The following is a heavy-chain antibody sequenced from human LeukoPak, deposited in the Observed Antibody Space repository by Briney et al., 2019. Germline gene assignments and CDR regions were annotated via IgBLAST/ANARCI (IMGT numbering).Heavy chain of an antibody. J-gene: IGHJ5*02. V-gene: IGHV1-8*01. CDR2: MNPNSGNT. CDR3: ARGFFRVLLWFGELEVEYRPFDP. CDR1: GYTFTSYD. Sequence: GASVKVSCKASGYTFTSYDINWVRQATGQGLEWMGWMNPNSGNTGYAQKFQGRVTMTRNTSISTAYMELSSLRSEDTAVYYCARGFFRVLLWFGELEVEYRPFDPWGQGTLVPVSS. D-gene: IGHD3-10*01.